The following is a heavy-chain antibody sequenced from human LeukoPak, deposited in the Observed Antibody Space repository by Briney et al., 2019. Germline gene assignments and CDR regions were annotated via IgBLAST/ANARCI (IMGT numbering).Heavy chain of an antibody. D-gene: IGHD3-3*01. CDR3: ASGYDFWSGYYYYGMDV. Sequence: SETLSLTCTVSGGSISSYYWSWVRPPPGKGLEWIGYIYYSGSTNYNPSLKSRVTISVDTSKNQFSLKLSSVTTADTAVYYCASGYDFWSGYYYYGMDVWGQGTTVTVSS. CDR1: GGSISSYY. V-gene: IGHV4-59*01. J-gene: IGHJ6*02. CDR2: IYYSGST.